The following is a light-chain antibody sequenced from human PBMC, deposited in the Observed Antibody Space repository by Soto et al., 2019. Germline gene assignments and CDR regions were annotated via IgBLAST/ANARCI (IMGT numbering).Light chain of an antibody. Sequence: DIQMTQSPSTLSASVGDRVTITCRASQSISSWLAWYQQKPGKAPKLLIYKASSLESGVASRFSGSGSGTEFNLAITALQPDDFATYYCQQYNCYPWSFGQGTKVEIK. CDR1: QSISSW. J-gene: IGKJ1*01. CDR2: KAS. CDR3: QQYNCYPWS. V-gene: IGKV1-5*03.